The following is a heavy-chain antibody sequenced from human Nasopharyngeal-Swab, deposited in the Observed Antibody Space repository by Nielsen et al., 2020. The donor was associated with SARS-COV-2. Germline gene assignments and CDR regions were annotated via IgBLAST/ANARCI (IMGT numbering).Heavy chain of an antibody. J-gene: IGHJ4*02. CDR3: ARLLLSKYFDY. Sequence: GASLKISCKGSGYIFSNYWIGWVRQLPGKGLEWVGIIYPGDSDTRYSPSFQGQVTISADKSISTTYLQWSSLKASDTAMYYCARLLLSKYFDYWGQGTLVTVSS. V-gene: IGHV5-51*01. CDR1: GYIFSNYW. CDR2: IYPGDSDT.